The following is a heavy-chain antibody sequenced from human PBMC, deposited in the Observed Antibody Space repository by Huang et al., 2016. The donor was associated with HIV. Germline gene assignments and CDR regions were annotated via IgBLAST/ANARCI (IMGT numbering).Heavy chain of an antibody. J-gene: IGHJ4*02. D-gene: IGHD1-20*01. CDR1: GSSISSSYY. CDR3: ARPLTGTTALGY. Sequence: QLQLQESGPGLVKPSETLSLTCPVSGSSISSSYYWGWIRQPPGKGLEWIGNIDYSGNISYNPSLKSRVTISVDTSKNHISLKVDSVTAADTAVYYCARPLTGTTALGYWGQGTLVTVSS. V-gene: IGHV4-39*01. CDR2: IDYSGNI.